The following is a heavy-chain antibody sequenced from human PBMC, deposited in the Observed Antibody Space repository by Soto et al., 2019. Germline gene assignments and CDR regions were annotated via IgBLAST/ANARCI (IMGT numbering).Heavy chain of an antibody. CDR1: GFTFSSYG. V-gene: IGHV3-33*01. Sequence: GGSLRLSCAASGFTFSSYGMHWVRQAPGKGLEWVAVIWYDGSNKYYADSVKGRFTISRDNSKNTLYLQMNSLRAEDTAVYYCAREPHHSSSPLYYYGMDVWGQGTTVTVSS. J-gene: IGHJ6*02. CDR3: AREPHHSSSPLYYYGMDV. CDR2: IWYDGSNK. D-gene: IGHD6-6*01.